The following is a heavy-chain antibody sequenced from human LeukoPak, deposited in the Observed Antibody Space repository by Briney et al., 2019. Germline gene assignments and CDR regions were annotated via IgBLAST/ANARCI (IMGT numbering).Heavy chain of an antibody. CDR3: ARDLGGYSGYDDAFDI. D-gene: IGHD5-12*01. CDR1: GYTFTSYG. CDR2: ISAYNGNT. Sequence: ASVKVSCKASGYTFTSYGISWVRQAPGQGLEWMGWISAYNGNTNYAQKFQGRVTITADKSTSTAYMELSSLRSEDTAVYYCARDLGGYSGYDDAFDIWGQGTMVTVSS. J-gene: IGHJ3*02. V-gene: IGHV1-18*01.